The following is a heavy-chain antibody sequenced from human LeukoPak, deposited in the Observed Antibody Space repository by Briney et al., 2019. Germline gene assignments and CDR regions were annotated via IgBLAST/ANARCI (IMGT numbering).Heavy chain of an antibody. Sequence: PSETLSLTCTVSGGSISYYYWTWIRQSPGKGLDWIGQIYYTGSTYYNPSLKRRVTISVDTSRNQFSLNLTSVTAADTAVYYCARGGTYNDILSFDPWGQGTLVTVSS. CDR3: ARGGTYNDILSFDP. CDR1: GGSISYYY. J-gene: IGHJ5*02. V-gene: IGHV4-59*01. CDR2: IYYTGST. D-gene: IGHD3-9*01.